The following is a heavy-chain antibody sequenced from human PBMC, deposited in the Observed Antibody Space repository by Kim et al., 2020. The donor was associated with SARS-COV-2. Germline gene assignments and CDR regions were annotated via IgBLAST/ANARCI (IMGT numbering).Heavy chain of an antibody. CDR2: IYPGDSDT. D-gene: IGHD6-19*01. V-gene: IGHV5-51*01. CDR1: GYSFTSYW. CDR3: ATGPSIAVAGISPDY. J-gene: IGHJ4*02. Sequence: GESLKISCKGSGYSFTSYWIGWVRQMPGKGLEWMGIIYPGDSDTRYSPSFQGQVTISADKSISTAYLQWSSLKASDTAMYYCATGPSIAVAGISPDYWGQGSLVPVSS.